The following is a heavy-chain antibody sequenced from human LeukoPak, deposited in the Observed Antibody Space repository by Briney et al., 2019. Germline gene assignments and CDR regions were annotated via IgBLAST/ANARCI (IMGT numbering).Heavy chain of an antibody. D-gene: IGHD3-22*01. CDR2: IYHSGST. CDR3: ARDYYYDSSGYYYHAFDI. CDR1: GGSISSSNW. J-gene: IGHJ3*02. V-gene: IGHV4-4*02. Sequence: SETLSLTCAVSGGSISSSNWWSWVRQPPGKGLEWIGEIYHSGSTNYNPSLKSRVTISVDKSKNQFSLKLSSVTAADTAVYYCARDYYYDSSGYYYHAFDIWGQGTMVTVSS.